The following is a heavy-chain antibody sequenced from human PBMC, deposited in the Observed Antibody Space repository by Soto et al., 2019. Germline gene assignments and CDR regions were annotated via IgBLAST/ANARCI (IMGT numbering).Heavy chain of an antibody. V-gene: IGHV2-5*01. CDR2: IYWNDDK. D-gene: IGHD5-12*01. J-gene: IGHJ4*02. CDR3: AHSGTGYNGNYFDY. Sequence: SGPTLVNPTQTLTLTCTFSGFSLSTSGVGVGWIRQPPGKALEWLALIYWNDDKRYSPSLKSRLTITKDTSKNQVVLTMTNMDPVDTVTYYCAHSGTGYNGNYFDYWGQGTLVTVSS. CDR1: GFSLSTSGVG.